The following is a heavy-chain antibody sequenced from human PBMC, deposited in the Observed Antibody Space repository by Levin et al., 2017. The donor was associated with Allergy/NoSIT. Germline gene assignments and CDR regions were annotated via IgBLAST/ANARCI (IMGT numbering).Heavy chain of an antibody. CDR3: AKDSGSSWSYGRAFDI. J-gene: IGHJ3*02. CDR1: GFTFDDYA. CDR2: ISWNSGSI. Sequence: SLKISCAASGFTFDDYAMHWVRQAPGKGLEWVSGISWNSGSIGYADSVKGRFTISRDNAKNSLYLQMNSLRAEDTALYYCAKDSGSSWSYGRAFDIWGQGTMVTVSS. D-gene: IGHD6-13*01. V-gene: IGHV3-9*01.